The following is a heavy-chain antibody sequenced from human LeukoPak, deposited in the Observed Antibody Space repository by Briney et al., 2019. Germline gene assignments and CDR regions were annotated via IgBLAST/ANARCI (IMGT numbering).Heavy chain of an antibody. CDR3: ARDIVAVPAAIRRIWFDP. CDR1: GGTFSSYA. J-gene: IGHJ5*02. V-gene: IGHV1-69*04. Sequence: SVKVSCKASGGTFSSYAISWVRQAPGQGLEWMGRIIPIFGIANYAQKFQGRVTITADKSTSTAYMELSSLRSEDTAVYYCARDIVAVPAAIRRIWFDPWGQGTLVTVSS. CDR2: IIPIFGIA. D-gene: IGHD2-2*01.